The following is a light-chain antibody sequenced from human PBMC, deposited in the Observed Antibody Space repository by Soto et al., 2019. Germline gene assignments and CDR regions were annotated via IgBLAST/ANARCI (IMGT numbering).Light chain of an antibody. CDR2: EVS. CDR1: SSDVGAYNY. CDR3: SSFTGTNPRLV. J-gene: IGLJ2*01. Sequence: QSVLTQPASVSGSPGQSITISCAGTSSDVGAYNYVSWYQQHPGKAPKLMIYEVSNRPSGDSNRFSGSKSGNTASLTISGLRAEDEADYYCSSFTGTNPRLVFGGGTKLTVL. V-gene: IGLV2-14*01.